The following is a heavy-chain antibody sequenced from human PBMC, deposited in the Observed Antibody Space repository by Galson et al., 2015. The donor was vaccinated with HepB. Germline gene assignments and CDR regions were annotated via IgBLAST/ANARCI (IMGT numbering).Heavy chain of an antibody. CDR3: ARLHGGNPFPRHFDY. CDR2: IYPGDSDT. J-gene: IGHJ4*02. D-gene: IGHD4-23*01. Sequence: QSGAEVKKPGESLRISCKGSGYSFINYWVGWVRQMPGKGLEWMGIIYPGDSDTRYSPSFQGQVTISADKSISTAYLQWSSLKASDTAMYYCARLHGGNPFPRHFDYWGQGTLVTVSS. V-gene: IGHV5-51*01. CDR1: GYSFINYW.